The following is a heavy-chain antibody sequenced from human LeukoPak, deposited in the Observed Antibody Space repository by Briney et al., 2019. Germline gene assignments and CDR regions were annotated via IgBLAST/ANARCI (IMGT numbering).Heavy chain of an antibody. D-gene: IGHD6-6*01. J-gene: IGHJ6*03. CDR1: GGSFSGYY. CDR2: INHSGST. CDR3: ARKPAPRYSSSSTYYYYYYMDV. V-gene: IGHV4-34*01. Sequence: SETLSLNCAVYGGSFSGYYWGWIRQPPGKGLEWIGEINHSGSTNYNPSLKSRVTISVDTSKNQFSLKLSSVTAADTAVYYCARKPAPRYSSSSTYYYYYYMDVWGKGTTVTVSS.